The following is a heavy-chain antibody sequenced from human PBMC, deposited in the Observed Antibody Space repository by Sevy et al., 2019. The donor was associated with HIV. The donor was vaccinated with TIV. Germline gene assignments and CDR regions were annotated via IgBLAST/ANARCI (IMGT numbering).Heavy chain of an antibody. D-gene: IGHD6-13*01. V-gene: IGHV3-21*01. CDR3: ARGGYSSSPAGGHWFDP. CDR2: ISSASSYI. Sequence: GGSLRLSCAASGFSFSSYSMNWVRQAPGKGLEWVSSISSASSYINYEDSVKGRFTISRENAKNSLFLQMNSLRAEDTAVYYCARGGYSSSPAGGHWFDPWGQGTLVTVSS. CDR1: GFSFSSYS. J-gene: IGHJ5*02.